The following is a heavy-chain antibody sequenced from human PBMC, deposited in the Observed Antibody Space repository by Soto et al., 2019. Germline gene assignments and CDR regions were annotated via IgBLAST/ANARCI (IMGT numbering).Heavy chain of an antibody. Sequence: TSETLSLTCTVSGGYVSSGGYYWSWIRQPPGKGLEWIGYIYYSGSTNYNPSLKSRVTISVDTSKNQFSLKLSSVTAADTAVYYGARDLGLTTVTSHYYYYYGMDVWGQGTTVTVSS. D-gene: IGHD4-17*01. CDR3: ARDLGLTTVTSHYYYYYGMDV. J-gene: IGHJ6*02. CDR2: IYYSGST. V-gene: IGHV4-61*08. CDR1: GGYVSSGGYY.